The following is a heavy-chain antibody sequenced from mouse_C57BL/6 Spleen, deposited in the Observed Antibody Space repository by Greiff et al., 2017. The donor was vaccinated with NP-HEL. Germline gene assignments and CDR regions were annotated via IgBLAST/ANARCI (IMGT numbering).Heavy chain of an antibody. CDR2: ISSGSSTI. Sequence: EVKLVESGGGLVKPGGSLKLSCAASGFTFSDYGMHWVRQAPEKGLEWVAYISSGSSTIYYADTVKGRFTISRDNAKNTLFLQMTSLRSEDTAMYYCARRAFYDWYFDVWGTGTTVTVSS. CDR1: GFTFSDYG. CDR3: ARRAFYDWYFDV. V-gene: IGHV5-17*01. D-gene: IGHD1-1*01. J-gene: IGHJ1*03.